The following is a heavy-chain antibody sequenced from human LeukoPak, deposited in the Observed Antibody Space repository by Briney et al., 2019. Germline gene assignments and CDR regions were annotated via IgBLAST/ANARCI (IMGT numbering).Heavy chain of an antibody. Sequence: SVKVSCKASGGTFSSYAISWVRQAPGRGLEWMGGIIPIFGTANYAQKFQGRVTITADESTSTAYMELSSLRSEDTAVYYCARARERITMVRGVLTRNYYYYYGMDVWGQGTTVTVSS. D-gene: IGHD3-10*01. V-gene: IGHV1-69*13. CDR1: GGTFSSYA. CDR3: ARARERITMVRGVLTRNYYYYYGMDV. CDR2: IIPIFGTA. J-gene: IGHJ6*02.